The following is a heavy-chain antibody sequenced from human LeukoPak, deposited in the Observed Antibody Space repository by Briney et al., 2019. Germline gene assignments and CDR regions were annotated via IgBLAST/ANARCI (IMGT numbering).Heavy chain of an antibody. CDR2: IHYTGAT. Sequence: SETLSLTCAVYGGSVTGYYWSWIRQSPGRGLEWVGEIHYTGATSYNPSLKSRATISTDTSKNQFSLRLSSVTAADTAVYYCARGNILTGYCFDFWGQGALVTVSS. D-gene: IGHD3-9*01. CDR3: ARGNILTGYCFDF. CDR1: GGSVTGYY. J-gene: IGHJ4*02. V-gene: IGHV4-34*01.